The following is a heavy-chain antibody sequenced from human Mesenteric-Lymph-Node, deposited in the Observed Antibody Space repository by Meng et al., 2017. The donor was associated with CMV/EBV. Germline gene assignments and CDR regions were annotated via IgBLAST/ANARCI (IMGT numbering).Heavy chain of an antibody. CDR1: GFTVISNY. D-gene: IGHD3-16*02. CDR2: IYSGGST. J-gene: IGHJ4*02. CDR3: AKVGYHDTSGHFYYSDY. V-gene: IGHV3-53*05. Sequence: GESLKISCAASGFTVISNYMSWVRQAPGKGLEWVSVIYSGGSTYYADSVKGRFTVSRDTSKNTLYLQMNSLRAEDTAVYYCAKVGYHDTSGHFYYSDYWGQGTLVTVSS.